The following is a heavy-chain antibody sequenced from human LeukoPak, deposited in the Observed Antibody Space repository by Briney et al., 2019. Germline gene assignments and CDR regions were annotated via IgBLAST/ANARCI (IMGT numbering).Heavy chain of an antibody. Sequence: PGGSLRLSCAASGFTFSSYSMNWVRQAPGKGLEWVSSISSSSSYIYYADSVKGRFTISRDNAKNSLYLQMNSLRAEDTAVYYCAREGYDFWSGYPDYFDYWGQGTLVTVSS. V-gene: IGHV3-21*01. CDR3: AREGYDFWSGYPDYFDY. D-gene: IGHD3-3*01. CDR2: ISSSSSYI. CDR1: GFTFSSYS. J-gene: IGHJ4*02.